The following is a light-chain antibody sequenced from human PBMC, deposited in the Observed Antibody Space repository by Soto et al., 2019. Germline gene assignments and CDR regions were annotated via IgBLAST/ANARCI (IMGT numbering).Light chain of an antibody. CDR2: GAS. CDR1: QSVTSN. J-gene: IGKJ3*01. V-gene: IGKV3-15*01. Sequence: EIVLTQSPGTLSLSPGERATLSCRTSQSVTSNLAWYQQRPGQAPRLLIYGASTRATGIPARFSGSGSGTEFTLTISSLQSEDFAVYYCQQYNNWVRTFGPGTKVDIK. CDR3: QQYNNWVRT.